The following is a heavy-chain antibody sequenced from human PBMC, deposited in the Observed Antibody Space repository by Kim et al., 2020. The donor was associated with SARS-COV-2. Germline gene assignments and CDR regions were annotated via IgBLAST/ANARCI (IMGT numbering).Heavy chain of an antibody. V-gene: IGHV4-4*07. D-gene: IGHD3-10*01. J-gene: IGHJ6*03. Sequence: TPSLKSRVTMSVDTSKNQFSLKLSSVTAADTAVYYCARGNPGYYYYYMDVWGKGTTVTVSS. CDR3: ARGNPGYYYYYMDV.